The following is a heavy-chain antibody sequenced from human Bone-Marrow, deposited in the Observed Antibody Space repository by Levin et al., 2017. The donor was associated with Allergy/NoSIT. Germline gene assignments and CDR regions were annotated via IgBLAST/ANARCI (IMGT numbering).Heavy chain of an antibody. CDR3: ARGFLGYCSSTSCPDAFDI. J-gene: IGHJ3*02. Sequence: LSLTCAASGFTFSSYAMSWVRQAPGKGLEWVSAISGSGGSTYYADSVKGRFTISRDNSKNTLYLQMNSLRAEDTAVYYCARGFLGYCSSTSCPDAFDIWGQGTMVTVSS. V-gene: IGHV3-23*01. CDR2: ISGSGGST. D-gene: IGHD2-2*01. CDR1: GFTFSSYA.